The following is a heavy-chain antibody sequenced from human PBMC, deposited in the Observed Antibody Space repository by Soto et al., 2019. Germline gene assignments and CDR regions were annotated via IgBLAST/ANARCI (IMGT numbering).Heavy chain of an antibody. CDR2: ISGSGGST. CDR1: GFTFSSYA. CDR3: ASPPTTGGYSGLWAFDY. V-gene: IGHV3-23*01. D-gene: IGHD5-12*01. J-gene: IGHJ4*02. Sequence: EVQLLESGGGLVQPGGSLRLSCAASGFTFSSYAMSWVRQAPGKGLEWVSAISGSGGSTYYADSVKGRFTISRDNSKNTLYLQMNSLRAEDTAVYYCASPPTTGGYSGLWAFDYWGQGTLVTVSS.